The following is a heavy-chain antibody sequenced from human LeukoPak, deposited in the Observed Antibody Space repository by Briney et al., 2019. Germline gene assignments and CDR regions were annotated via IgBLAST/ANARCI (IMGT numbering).Heavy chain of an antibody. CDR2: IYPGDSDT. CDR1: GYSFNTYR. Sequence: GESLKISCKGSGYSFNTYRIVWVRQMPGKGLEWMGNIYPGDSDTRYSPSFQGQVTISADKSISTAYLQWSSLKASDTAMYYCARRRGDGYNAAFDYWGQGTLVTVSS. J-gene: IGHJ4*02. V-gene: IGHV5-51*01. CDR3: ARRRGDGYNAAFDY. D-gene: IGHD5-24*01.